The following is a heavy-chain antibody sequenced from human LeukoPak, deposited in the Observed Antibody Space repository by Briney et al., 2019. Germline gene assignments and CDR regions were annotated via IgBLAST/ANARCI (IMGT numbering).Heavy chain of an antibody. Sequence: NPSETLSLTCTVSGGSISSSSYYWGWIRQPPGKGLEWIGSIYYSGSTYYNPSLKSRVTISVDTSKNQFSLKLSSVTAADTAVYYCARHLRFLEFDYWGQGTLVTVSS. J-gene: IGHJ4*02. CDR3: ARHLRFLEFDY. CDR1: GGSISSSSYY. V-gene: IGHV4-39*01. D-gene: IGHD3-3*01. CDR2: IYYSGST.